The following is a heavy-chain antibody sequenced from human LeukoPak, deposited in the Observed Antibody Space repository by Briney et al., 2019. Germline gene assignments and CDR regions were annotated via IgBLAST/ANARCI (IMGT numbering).Heavy chain of an antibody. CDR1: GYTFTGHY. CDR3: ARVRGSYDKIPDNWFDP. D-gene: IGHD1-26*01. CDR2: IYPNSGGT. Sequence: ASVKVSCKASGYTFTGHYMHWLRQAPGQGLEWMGWIYPNSGGTNYAQKFQGRVTMTRDTSLSTAYMELSRLKSDDTAVYYCARVRGSYDKIPDNWFDPWGQGTLVTVSS. V-gene: IGHV1-2*02. J-gene: IGHJ5*02.